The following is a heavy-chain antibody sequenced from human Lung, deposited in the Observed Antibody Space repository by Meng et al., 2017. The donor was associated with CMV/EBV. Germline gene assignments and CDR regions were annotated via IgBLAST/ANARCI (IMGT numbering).Heavy chain of an antibody. CDR3: ARGINGGCGD. J-gene: IGHJ4*02. CDR2: TYYRSKWYH. Sequence: QVHALQSCPGLVNPPPPLQLTCAISGDFVSSNSAAWHWIRQSPSRGLEWLGRTYYRSKWYHEYAVSVKSRITISPDTPKNQFSLQLNSMTPEDTAVYYCARGINGGCGDWGQGTLVTVSS. V-gene: IGHV6-1*01. D-gene: IGHD4-23*01. CDR1: GDFVSSNSAA.